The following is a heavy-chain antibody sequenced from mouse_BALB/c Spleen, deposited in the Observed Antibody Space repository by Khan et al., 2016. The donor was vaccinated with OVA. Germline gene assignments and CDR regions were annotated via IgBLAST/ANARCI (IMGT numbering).Heavy chain of an antibody. Sequence: QMQLEESGPGLVAPSQNLSITCTVSGFSLSDYGVSWMRQPPGKGLEWLGVIWGGGSTYYNSALKSRLSISKDNSKSQVFLKMSSLQSDDTAMFYCAKGVWSYYYTLDYWGQGTPVTVSS. CDR3: AKGVWSYYYTLDY. CDR2: IWGGGST. CDR1: GFSLSDYG. V-gene: IGHV2-6-5*01. J-gene: IGHJ4*01.